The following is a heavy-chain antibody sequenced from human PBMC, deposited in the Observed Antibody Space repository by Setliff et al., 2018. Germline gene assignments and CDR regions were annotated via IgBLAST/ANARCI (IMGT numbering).Heavy chain of an antibody. V-gene: IGHV3-23*01. J-gene: IGHJ4*02. CDR3: AGQGPIFGPGLIPGFDQ. CDR1: GLSCNSYA. Sequence: PGGSLSLSCAASGLSCNSYAISWVRQAPGKGLEWVATVSVSGDNTYYADSVKGRFTTSRDHSKNTASLQMSSLRTEDTAIYFCAGQGPIFGPGLIPGFDQWGQGTMVTVSS. D-gene: IGHD3-3*01. CDR2: VSVSGDNT.